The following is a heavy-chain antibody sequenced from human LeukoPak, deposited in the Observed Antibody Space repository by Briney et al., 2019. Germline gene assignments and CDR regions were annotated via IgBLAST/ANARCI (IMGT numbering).Heavy chain of an antibody. CDR3: ARRQRWFDP. V-gene: IGHV4-4*09. CDR2: IYTSGST. Sequence: SETLSLTCTVSGGSTSSYYWSWIRQPPGKGLEWIGYIYTSGSTNYNPSLKSRVTISVDTSKNQFSLKLSSVTAADTAVYYCARRQRWFDPWGQGTLVTVSS. CDR1: GGSTSSYY. D-gene: IGHD6-25*01. J-gene: IGHJ5*02.